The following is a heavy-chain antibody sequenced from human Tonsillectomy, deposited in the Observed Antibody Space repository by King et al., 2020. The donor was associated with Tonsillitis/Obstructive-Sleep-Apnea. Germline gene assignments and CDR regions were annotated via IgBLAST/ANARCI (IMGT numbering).Heavy chain of an antibody. CDR1: GGLFSSYA. CDR2: IIPMFGTA. CDR3: ARDRVGGYDSDYYFDY. Sequence: QLVQSGAEVKKPGSSVKVSCKASGGLFSSYAISWVRQAPGQGLEWMGGIIPMFGTANYAQTFQGRVTITADESASTAYMELSSLRSEDTAVYYCARDRVGGYDSDYYFDYWGQGTLVTVSS. D-gene: IGHD5-12*01. J-gene: IGHJ4*02. V-gene: IGHV1-69*01.